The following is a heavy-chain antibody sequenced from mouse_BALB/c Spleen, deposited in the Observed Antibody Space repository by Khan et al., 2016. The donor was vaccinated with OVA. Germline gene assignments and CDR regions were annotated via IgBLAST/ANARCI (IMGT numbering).Heavy chain of an antibody. CDR1: GYSFTGYF. J-gene: IGHJ2*01. CDR3: ARIYGGDFDY. CDR2: INPHIGET. V-gene: IGHV1-20*02. Sequence: VQLQQSGPELVKPGASVKISCKASGYSFTGYFMNWVMQSHGKSLEWIGRINPHIGETFYNPKFKGKATLTADESSSTAHMELRSLASEDSAVYYCARIYGGDFDYWGQGTTLTVSA. D-gene: IGHD1-1*02.